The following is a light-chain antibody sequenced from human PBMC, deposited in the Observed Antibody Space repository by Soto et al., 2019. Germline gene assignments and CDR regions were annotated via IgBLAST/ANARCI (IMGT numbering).Light chain of an antibody. CDR2: GAS. CDR3: QQYNNWPLT. Sequence: IVMTQSAATLSMSPGERATLSWGASQSLNRDLAWYQQKPGQSPRLLIFGASIRATGIPARFSGSGSGTEFTLTISSLQSEDFAFYFCQQYNNWPLTFGGGTKVDIK. J-gene: IGKJ4*01. V-gene: IGKV3-15*01. CDR1: QSLNRD.